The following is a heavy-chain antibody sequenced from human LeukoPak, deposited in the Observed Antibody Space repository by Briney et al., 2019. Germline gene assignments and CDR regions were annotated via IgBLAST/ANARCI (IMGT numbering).Heavy chain of an antibody. Sequence: NPSETLSLTCTVSGGSISSYYWSWIRQPPGKGLEWLGYIYYSGSTNYNPSLKSRVTISVDTSKNQFSLKLSSVTAADTAVYYCARAPTVAGSIDYWGQGTLVTVSS. CDR1: GGSISSYY. J-gene: IGHJ4*02. CDR3: ARAPTVAGSIDY. D-gene: IGHD6-19*01. V-gene: IGHV4-59*08. CDR2: IYYSGST.